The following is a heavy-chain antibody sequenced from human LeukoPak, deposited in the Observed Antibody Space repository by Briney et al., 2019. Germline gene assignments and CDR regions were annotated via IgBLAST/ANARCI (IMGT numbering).Heavy chain of an antibody. V-gene: IGHV1-2*02. J-gene: IGHJ4*02. Sequence: GASVKVSCKASGYTLIDYHMHWVRQAPGQGLEWMGWIMSNSGGINYAQEFQGRVTMTRDTSSSTVYMELSSLRSDDTAIYYCARDPVDGYNLFDYWGQGTLDTVSS. CDR3: ARDPVDGYNLFDY. D-gene: IGHD5-24*01. CDR2: IMSNSGGI. CDR1: GYTLIDYH.